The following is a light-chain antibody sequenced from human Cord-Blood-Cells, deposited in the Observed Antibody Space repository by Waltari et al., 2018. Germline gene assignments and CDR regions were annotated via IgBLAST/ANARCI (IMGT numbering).Light chain of an antibody. CDR2: AAS. CDR3: QQSYSTPWT. V-gene: IGKV1-39*01. CDR1: QSISSY. J-gene: IGKJ1*01. Sequence: DIQMTQSPSSLSALVGDRVTITCRASQSISSYLNWYQQKPGKAPKLLIYAASSLQSGVPSRCSGSGSGTAFTLTISSLQPEDVATYYCQQSYSTPWTFGQGTKVEIK.